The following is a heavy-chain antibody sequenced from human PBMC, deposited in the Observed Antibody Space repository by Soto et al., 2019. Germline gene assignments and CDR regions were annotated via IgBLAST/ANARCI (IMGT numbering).Heavy chain of an antibody. J-gene: IGHJ4*02. D-gene: IGHD5-12*01. CDR3: ARVKFGDGYNFPYFDY. Sequence: RASVKVSCKASGYTFTGYYMHWVRQAPGQGLEWMGWINPNSGGTNYAQKFQGRVTMTRDTSISTAYMELSRLRSDDTAVYYCARVKFGDGYNFPYFDYWGQGTLVTVSS. CDR1: GYTFTGYY. CDR2: INPNSGGT. V-gene: IGHV1-2*02.